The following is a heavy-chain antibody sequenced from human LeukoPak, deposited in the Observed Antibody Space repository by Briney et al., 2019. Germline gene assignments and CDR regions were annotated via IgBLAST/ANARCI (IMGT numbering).Heavy chain of an antibody. CDR2: ISGSGDRT. J-gene: IGHJ4*02. Sequence: GGSLRLSCAVSGFTFSTYAMTWVRQAPGKGLEWVTVISGSGDRTFNPDSVQGRFTISRDNSKNTLYLQMNSLRGDDTAIYYCTKSQAGVNAPLDYWGQGTLVTVSS. D-gene: IGHD3-10*01. V-gene: IGHV3-23*01. CDR3: TKSQAGVNAPLDY. CDR1: GFTFSTYA.